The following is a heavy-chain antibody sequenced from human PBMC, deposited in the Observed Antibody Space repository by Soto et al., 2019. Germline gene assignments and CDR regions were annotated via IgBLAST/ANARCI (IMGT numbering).Heavy chain of an antibody. J-gene: IGHJ4*02. CDR3: ARTPWDGYTGYYFDY. CDR2: IYYSGST. CDR1: GGSISSGGYY. D-gene: IGHD5-18*01. Sequence: SETLSLTCTVSGGSISSGGYYWSWIRQHPGKGLEWIGYIYYSGSTNYNPSLKSRVTISVDTSKNQFSLKVPSVTAADTAVYSCARTPWDGYTGYYFDYWGQGTLVTVSS. V-gene: IGHV4-61*08.